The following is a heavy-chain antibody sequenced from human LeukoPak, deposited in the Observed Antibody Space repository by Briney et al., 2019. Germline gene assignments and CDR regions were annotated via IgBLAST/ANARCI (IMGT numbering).Heavy chain of an antibody. D-gene: IGHD2-2*01. CDR2: ISSSGSTI. CDR1: GFTFSSYS. J-gene: IGHJ3*02. CDR3: TTAKVVPAARAAFDI. Sequence: GGSLRLSCAASGFTFSSYSMNWVRQAPGKGLEWVSYISSSGSTIYYADSVKGRFTISRDNAKNSLYLQMNSLKTEDTAVYYCTTAKVVPAARAAFDIWGQGTMVTVSS. V-gene: IGHV3-48*04.